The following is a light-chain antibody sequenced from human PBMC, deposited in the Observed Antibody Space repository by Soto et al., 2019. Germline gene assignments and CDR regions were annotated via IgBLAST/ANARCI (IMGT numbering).Light chain of an antibody. CDR2: GAF. CDR3: QQYEQTGRA. V-gene: IGKV3-15*01. Sequence: EIVMTQSPATLSVSVGETVTLSCRASQSVSCNLAWYQQKPGQAPRLLMIGAFTRASGIPASFSGSGSGTDFTLTISSLQSEDSAVNYRQQYEQTGRASGQGTKLDIK. J-gene: IGKJ1*01. CDR1: QSVSCN.